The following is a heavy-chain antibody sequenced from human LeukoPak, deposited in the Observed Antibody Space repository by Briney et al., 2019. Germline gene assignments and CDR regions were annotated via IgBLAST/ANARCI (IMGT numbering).Heavy chain of an antibody. CDR2: IYSDGST. V-gene: IGHV3-66*02. Sequence: GGSLRLSCAASGFTVSSNYMSWVRQAPGKGLEWVSVIYSDGSTYYADSVKGRFTISRDNSKNTLYLQMNSLRAEDTAVYYCAMDNYYGSGSYYIPSYYYYGMDVWGQGTTVTVSS. J-gene: IGHJ6*02. D-gene: IGHD3-10*01. CDR1: GFTVSSNY. CDR3: AMDNYYGSGSYYIPSYYYYGMDV.